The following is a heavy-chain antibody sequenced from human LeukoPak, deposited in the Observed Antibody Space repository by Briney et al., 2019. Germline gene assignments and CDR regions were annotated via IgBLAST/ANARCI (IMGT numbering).Heavy chain of an antibody. CDR3: ARGGLNASAI. CDR1: GFTFGSYD. CDR2: IGTAGDI. J-gene: IGHJ3*02. V-gene: IGHV3-13*04. Sequence: GGSLRLSCAASGFTFGSYDMHWVRQTIGKGLEWVSGIGTAGDIYYPGSVKGRFTISRENAKNFRYLQIDSLRAGDTAVYYCARGGLNASAIWGQGTMVTVSS.